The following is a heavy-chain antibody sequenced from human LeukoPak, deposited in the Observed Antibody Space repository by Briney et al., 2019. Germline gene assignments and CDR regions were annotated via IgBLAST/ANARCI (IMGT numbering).Heavy chain of an antibody. CDR1: GFTFINAW. V-gene: IGHV3-15*01. CDR2: VQANHDGGAT. J-gene: IGHJ4*02. D-gene: IGHD7-27*01. Sequence: GGSLRLSCAASGFTFINAWMSWVRQAPGKGLEWVGRVQANHDGGATDYAAPVKGRFTISRDDSTNTVDLQMNSFQSEDTAVYYCVTECWGCFNFWGRGTPVTVSS. CDR3: VTECWGCFNF.